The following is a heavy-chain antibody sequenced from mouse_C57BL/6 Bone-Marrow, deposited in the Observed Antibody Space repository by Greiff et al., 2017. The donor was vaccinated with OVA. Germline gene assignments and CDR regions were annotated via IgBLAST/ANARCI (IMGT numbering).Heavy chain of an antibody. CDR3: ARGPAWFAD. V-gene: IGHV14-4*01. CDR2: IDPENGDT. Sequence: EVQLQQSGAELVRPGASVKLSCPASGFNINDDYMRWVKQRPEQGLEWIGWIDPENGDTEYASQFQGKATITADTSSNTAYMQLSSLTTEDSAIYYFARGPAWFADWGQGALVTVSA. J-gene: IGHJ3*01. CDR1: GFNINDDY.